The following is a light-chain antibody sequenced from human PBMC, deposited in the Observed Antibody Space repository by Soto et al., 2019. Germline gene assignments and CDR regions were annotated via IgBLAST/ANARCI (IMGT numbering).Light chain of an antibody. CDR2: AAS. CDR1: QDIGTD. Sequence: DIQMTQSPSSLSASVADRVTITCRASQDIGTDLGWYQQKPGKAPKLLIYAASTLQSGVPSRFSGSGSGTDFTLTISSLQPEDFATYYCQQLNSYTFGGGTKVDIK. V-gene: IGKV1-17*01. CDR3: QQLNSYT. J-gene: IGKJ4*01.